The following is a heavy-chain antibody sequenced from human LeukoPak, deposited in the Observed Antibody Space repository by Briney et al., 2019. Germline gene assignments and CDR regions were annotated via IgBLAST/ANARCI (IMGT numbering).Heavy chain of an antibody. Sequence: GGSLRLSCAASGFTFSHYIMNWVRQAPGKGLEWVSYISSGSGTIFYADSVKGRFTISRDNAKNSLYLQMNSLRAEDTAVYYCASRGADYDSSGYYVRYWGQGTLVTVSS. CDR2: ISSGSGTI. CDR1: GFTFSHYI. CDR3: ASRGADYDSSGYYVRY. J-gene: IGHJ4*02. D-gene: IGHD3-22*01. V-gene: IGHV3-48*04.